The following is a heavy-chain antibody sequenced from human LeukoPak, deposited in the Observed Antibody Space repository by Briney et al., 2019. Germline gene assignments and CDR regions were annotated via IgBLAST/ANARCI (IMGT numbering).Heavy chain of an antibody. CDR1: RFTFSSYS. J-gene: IGHJ6*02. Sequence: PWGSLRLSCATSRFTFSSYSMNWVRQAPGKGLEWVSSISSSSSYIYYADSVKGRFTISRDNAKNSLYLQMNSLRAEDTAVYYCARDGYLFASGMDVWGQGTTITVSS. V-gene: IGHV3-21*01. CDR3: ARDGYLFASGMDV. CDR2: ISSSSSYI. D-gene: IGHD6-13*01.